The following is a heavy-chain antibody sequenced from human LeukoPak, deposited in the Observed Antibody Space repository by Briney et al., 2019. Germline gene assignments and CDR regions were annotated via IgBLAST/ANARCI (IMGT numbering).Heavy chain of an antibody. V-gene: IGHV3-7*01. CDR1: GFTLSSSW. D-gene: IGHD5-18*01. CDR3: ARDLAYSRLDY. J-gene: IGHJ4*02. Sequence: GGSLRLSCAASGFTLSSSWMDWARQAPGKGLEWVASINPDGNKKYSADSVKGRFTISRDNAENSLYLQMNSLRVEDTAFYYCARDLAYSRLDYWGQGMLVTVSS. CDR2: INPDGNKK.